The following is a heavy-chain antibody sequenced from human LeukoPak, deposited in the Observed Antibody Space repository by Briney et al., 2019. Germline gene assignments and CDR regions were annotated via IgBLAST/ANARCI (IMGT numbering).Heavy chain of an antibody. CDR3: ARGRTRWLQSLFDY. D-gene: IGHD5-24*01. V-gene: IGHV1-8*01. CDR1: GYTFTSYD. Sequence: ASVKVSCKASGYTFTSYDINWVRQATGQGLEWMGWMNPNSGNTGYARKFQGRVTMTRNTSISTAYMELSSLRSEDTAVYYCARGRTRWLQSLFDYWGQGTLVTVSS. J-gene: IGHJ4*02. CDR2: MNPNSGNT.